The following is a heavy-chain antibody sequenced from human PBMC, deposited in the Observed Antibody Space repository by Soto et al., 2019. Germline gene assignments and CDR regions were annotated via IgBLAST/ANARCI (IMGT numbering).Heavy chain of an antibody. CDR1: GFTFSSYW. D-gene: IGHD2-21*01. CDR2: MNQHGSDI. Sequence: EVQLVESGGDLVQPGGSLRLSCAASGFTFSSYWMAWVRQSPGKGLEWVASMNQHGSDIQYVDSVRGRFTISRDNARNLLYLQMNIHGAEDTAIYYCAPDTYWHATCYRGHGNWGQGTLFTVSS. CDR3: APDTYWHATCYRGHGN. J-gene: IGHJ4*02. V-gene: IGHV3-7*03.